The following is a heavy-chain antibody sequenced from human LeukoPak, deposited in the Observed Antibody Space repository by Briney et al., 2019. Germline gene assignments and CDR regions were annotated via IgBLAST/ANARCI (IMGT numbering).Heavy chain of an antibody. J-gene: IGHJ4*02. D-gene: IGHD3-10*01. CDR3: TTDTFGKEDF. V-gene: IGHV3-74*01. CDR2: INPDGTRT. Sequence: GGSLRLSCAASGFTFSNYWMHWVRQVPGEGLVWVSRINPDGTRTSPADSVKGRFSISRDNAKNTLFLQMNSLRVEDTAIYYCTTDTFGKEDFWGQGTLVTVSS. CDR1: GFTFSNYW.